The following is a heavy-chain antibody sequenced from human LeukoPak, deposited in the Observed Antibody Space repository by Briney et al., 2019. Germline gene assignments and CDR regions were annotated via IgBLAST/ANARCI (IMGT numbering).Heavy chain of an antibody. CDR1: GFTFRNYD. D-gene: IGHD6-13*01. Sequence: PGRSLRLSCAASGFTFRNYDMHWVRQAPGKGLEWVAVISYDGSNKYYADSVKGRFTISRDNSKNTLYLQMNSLRAEDTAVYYCARDRGYSSSWLDYWGQGTLVTVSS. CDR3: ARDRGYSSSWLDY. CDR2: ISYDGSNK. J-gene: IGHJ4*02. V-gene: IGHV3-30*03.